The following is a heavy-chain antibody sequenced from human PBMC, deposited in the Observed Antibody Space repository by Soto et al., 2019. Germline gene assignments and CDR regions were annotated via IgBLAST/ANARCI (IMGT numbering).Heavy chain of an antibody. V-gene: IGHV4-4*07. CDR1: GCCISNYY. CDR3: ARFHPFGGTPSPNAFHI. J-gene: IGHJ3*02. Sequence: QVQLQEPGRGLVKPSETLSLTCTVSGCCISNYYWNWIRQPAGKGLESIGRIYSSGTTIYNPTLESRVTTSIDQSKNQFSLTLSSVTAADPAVYSCARFHPFGGTPSPNAFHIWGHRTMVTVSS. CDR2: IYSSGTT. D-gene: IGHD1-26*01.